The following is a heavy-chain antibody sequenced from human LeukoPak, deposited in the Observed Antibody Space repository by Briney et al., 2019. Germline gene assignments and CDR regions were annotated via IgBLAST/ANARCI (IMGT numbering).Heavy chain of an antibody. J-gene: IGHJ3*02. D-gene: IGHD6-19*01. CDR2: IHLSDSYT. CDR1: GYSFTSYW. CDR3: ARPIAVTARDPFDI. V-gene: IGHV5-10-1*01. Sequence: GESLKISCKGSGYSFTSYWISWVRQMPGKGLEWMGRIHLSDSYTNYSPSFQGHVTISVDTSNSTAYLQWSSLKASDTAMYYCARPIAVTARDPFDIWGQGTMVTVSS.